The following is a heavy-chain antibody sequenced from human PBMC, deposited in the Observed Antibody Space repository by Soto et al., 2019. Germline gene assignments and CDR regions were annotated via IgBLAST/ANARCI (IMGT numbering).Heavy chain of an antibody. J-gene: IGHJ4*02. Sequence: GASVKVSCKASGYTFTSYVISWVRQAPGQGLQWMGWISAYNGNTNYAQKLQGRVTMTTDTSTSTAYMELRSLGSDATAVYYGATSCGGLVAYYGILTGCIFDYWGQGTLVTVSS. D-gene: IGHD3-9*01. CDR3: ATSCGGLVAYYGILTGCIFDY. CDR1: GYTFTSYV. V-gene: IGHV1-18*01. CDR2: ISAYNGNT.